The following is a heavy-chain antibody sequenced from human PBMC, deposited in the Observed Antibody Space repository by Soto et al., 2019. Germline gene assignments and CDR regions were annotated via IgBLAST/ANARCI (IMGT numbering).Heavy chain of an antibody. Sequence: QVTLKEPGPPLVKPTQTLTLTCTVSGLSLRTTGVGVGWVRQPPGKALEWLALLYWDDDLRYSPSLRSRLTIAKDISEKQVVLTMTNTDTVDTATYYCVQSRCGGDCLEIYSSHAYNGLDVWGQGTTVTVSS. J-gene: IGHJ6*02. D-gene: IGHD2-21*02. V-gene: IGHV2-5*02. CDR2: LYWDDDL. CDR1: GLSLRTTGVG. CDR3: VQSRCGGDCLEIYSSHAYNGLDV.